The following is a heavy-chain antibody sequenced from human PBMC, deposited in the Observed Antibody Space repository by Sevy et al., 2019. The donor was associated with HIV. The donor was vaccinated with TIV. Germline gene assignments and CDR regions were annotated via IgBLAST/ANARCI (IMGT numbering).Heavy chain of an antibody. V-gene: IGHV4-34*01. CDR3: AGFGELESGY. Sequence: SETLSLTCAVYGGSFSSYYWTWVRQPPGKGLEWIGEITHRGTTNYNPFLKSRVTISVDTSKNRFSLRLRSVTAADTAVYYCAGFGELESGYWGQGSLVTVSS. D-gene: IGHD3-10*01. CDR2: ITHRGTT. CDR1: GGSFSSYY. J-gene: IGHJ4*02.